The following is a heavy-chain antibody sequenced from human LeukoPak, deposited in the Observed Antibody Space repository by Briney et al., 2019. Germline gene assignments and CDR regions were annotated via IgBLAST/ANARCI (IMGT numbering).Heavy chain of an antibody. CDR2: IIPIFGTA. CDR3: ARGLRSTSSETDY. D-gene: IGHD2-2*01. CDR1: GGAFSSYA. V-gene: IGHV1-69*13. Sequence: ASVKVSCKASGGAFSSYAISWVRQAPGQGLEWMGGIIPIFGTANYAQKFQGRVTITADESTSTAYMELSSLRSEDTAVYYCARGLRSTSSETDYWGQGTLVTVSS. J-gene: IGHJ4*02.